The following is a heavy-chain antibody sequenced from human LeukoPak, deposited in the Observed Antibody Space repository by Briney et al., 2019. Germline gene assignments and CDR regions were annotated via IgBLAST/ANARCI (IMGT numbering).Heavy chain of an antibody. Sequence: KTSETLSLTCTVSGGSISSSSYYWGWIRQPPGKGLEWIGSIYYSGSTYYNPSLKSRVTISVDTSKNQFSLKLSSVTAADTAVYYCARRGGYNFSRSWGFDYWGQGTLVTVSS. V-gene: IGHV4-39*01. J-gene: IGHJ4*02. CDR2: IYYSGST. CDR1: GGSISSSSYY. D-gene: IGHD5-24*01. CDR3: ARRGGYNFSRSWGFDY.